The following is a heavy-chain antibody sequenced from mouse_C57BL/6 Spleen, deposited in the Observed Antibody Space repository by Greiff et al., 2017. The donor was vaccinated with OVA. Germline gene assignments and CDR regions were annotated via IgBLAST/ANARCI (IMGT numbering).Heavy chain of an antibody. CDR3: AVKRGAMDY. V-gene: IGHV1-69*01. CDR1: GYTFTSYW. Sequence: QVQLQQPGAELVMPGASVKLSCKASGYTFTSYWMHWVKQRPGQGLEWIGEIDPSDSYTNYNQKFKGKSTLTVDKSSSTAYMQLSSLTSEDAAVYYCAVKRGAMDYWGQGTSVTVSS. J-gene: IGHJ4*01. CDR2: IDPSDSYT.